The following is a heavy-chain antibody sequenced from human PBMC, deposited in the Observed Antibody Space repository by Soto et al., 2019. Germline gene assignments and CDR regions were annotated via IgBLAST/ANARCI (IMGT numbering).Heavy chain of an antibody. CDR3: GKDGAVSAYTLLDS. CDR1: GFTFDDYS. V-gene: IGHV3-43*01. CDR2: ISWDGRST. Sequence: EVQLVESGGVVVQPGGSLRLSCAASGFTFDDYSMHWVRQAPGKGLEWVSLISWDGRSTYYADSVEGRFTISRDNSKNSLYLQMNSITTEDTAFYYCGKDGAVSAYTLLDSGGQGALVTVSS. D-gene: IGHD3-16*01. J-gene: IGHJ4*02.